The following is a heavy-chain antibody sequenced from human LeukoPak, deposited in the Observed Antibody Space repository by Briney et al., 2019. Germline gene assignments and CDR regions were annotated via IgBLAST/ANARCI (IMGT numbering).Heavy chain of an antibody. CDR1: GGSITGHN. CDR2: THYTGST. V-gene: IGHV4-59*11. D-gene: IGHD3-16*01. Sequence: SETLSLTCTVSGGSITGHNWSWIRQPPGKGLEWIGYTHYTGSTNYNPSLNSRITMSVDTPNNQFSLRLTSVTATDTAVYYCARLHALGAEEFDPWGQGALVTVSS. J-gene: IGHJ5*02. CDR3: ARLHALGAEEFDP.